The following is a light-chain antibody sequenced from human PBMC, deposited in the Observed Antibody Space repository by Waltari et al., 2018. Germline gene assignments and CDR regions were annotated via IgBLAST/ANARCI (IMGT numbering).Light chain of an antibody. CDR3: CSFEDTWV. CDR1: GSDY. J-gene: IGLJ3*02. Sequence: QSALTQPRPVSGSAGQSVTISCPGTGSDYVSWYQQLPGKAPELVIYDVSKRPSGVPDRFSGSKSGTSASLTVSGLQAEDEADYYCCSFEDTWVFGGGTKLTVL. V-gene: IGLV2-11*01. CDR2: DVS.